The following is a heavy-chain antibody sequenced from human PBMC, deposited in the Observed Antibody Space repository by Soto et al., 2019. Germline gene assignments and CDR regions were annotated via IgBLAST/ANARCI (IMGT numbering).Heavy chain of an antibody. D-gene: IGHD6-13*01. CDR3: TRHEGGAAADRPVDY. J-gene: IGHJ4*02. V-gene: IGHV4-59*08. CDR1: GGSISSDY. Sequence: SETLSLTCTVSGGSISSDYWSWIRQPPGKGLEWIGYIYYGGSTHSNPSHKSRVIISLDTSKNQFSLKLLSVTAAVTAIYFCTRHEGGAAADRPVDYWGQGSLVTVSS. CDR2: IYYGGST.